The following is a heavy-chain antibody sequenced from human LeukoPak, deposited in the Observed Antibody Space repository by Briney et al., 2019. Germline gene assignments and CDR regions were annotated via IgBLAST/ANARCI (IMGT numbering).Heavy chain of an antibody. CDR1: GYTFTVYY. CDR3: AGVCPMVRGVTPFDP. D-gene: IGHD3-10*01. Sequence: ASVKVSCKASGYTFTVYYMHCVRQAPGHGLERLGWINPNSGGTNYAQKFQSRVTMTRDTSISTAYMQLSRLRSDYDSVDYCAGVCPMVRGVTPFDPWGQGTLVTVSS. J-gene: IGHJ5*02. CDR2: INPNSGGT. V-gene: IGHV1-2*02.